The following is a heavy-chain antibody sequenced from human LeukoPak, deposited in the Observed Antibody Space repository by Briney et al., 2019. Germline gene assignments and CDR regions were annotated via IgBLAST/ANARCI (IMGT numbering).Heavy chain of an antibody. Sequence: SETLSLTCTVSGYSISSGYYWGWIRQPPGKGLEWIGSIYHSGSTYYNPSLKSRVTISVDTSKNQFSLKLSSVTAADTAVYYCANLISIVATETDYWGQGTLVTVSS. CDR2: IYHSGST. CDR3: ANLISIVATETDY. D-gene: IGHD5-12*01. V-gene: IGHV4-38-2*02. CDR1: GYSISSGYY. J-gene: IGHJ4*02.